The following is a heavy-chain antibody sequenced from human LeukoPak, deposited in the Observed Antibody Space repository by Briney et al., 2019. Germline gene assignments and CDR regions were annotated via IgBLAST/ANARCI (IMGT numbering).Heavy chain of an antibody. CDR2: ISGGGTSA. Sequence: GGSLRLSCAASGFTFSTYAMSWVRQAPGKGLEWVSGISGGGTSAYYADSVKGRFTISRDNSKNTLYLQMNSLRAEDTAVYYCAKSPIGYCGGGTCYLYYFDYWGQGTLLTVSP. CDR1: GFTFSTYA. D-gene: IGHD2-15*01. CDR3: AKSPIGYCGGGTCYLYYFDY. J-gene: IGHJ4*02. V-gene: IGHV3-23*01.